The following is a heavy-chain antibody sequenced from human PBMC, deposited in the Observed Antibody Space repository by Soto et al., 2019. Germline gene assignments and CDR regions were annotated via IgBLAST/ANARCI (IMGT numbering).Heavy chain of an antibody. Sequence: QVQLVQSGTEVKKPGSSVKVSCKTSGGTFSSFPIAWVRQAPGQGLEWVGGIIPVLGAPSYAQTFQGRVTITADESKSAAYLELSSLRSDDTAVYFCARDRHYENHTFYYLKYYFDYWGQGTLVTVSS. D-gene: IGHD3-22*01. V-gene: IGHV1-69*01. CDR3: ARDRHYENHTFYYLKYYFDY. CDR2: IIPVLGAP. J-gene: IGHJ4*02. CDR1: GGTFSSFP.